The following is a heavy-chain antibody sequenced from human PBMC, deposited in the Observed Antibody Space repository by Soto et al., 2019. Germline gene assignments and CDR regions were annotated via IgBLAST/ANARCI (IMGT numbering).Heavy chain of an antibody. CDR1: GGTFSSYT. Sequence: KVSCKASGGTFSSYTIGWVRQMPGKGLEWMGIIYPGDSDTRYSPSFQGQVTISADKSISTAYLQWSSLKASDTAMYYCARHEGYYGSPAAGLFDYWGQGTLVTVSS. CDR3: ARHEGYYGSPAAGLFDY. D-gene: IGHD3-10*01. J-gene: IGHJ4*02. V-gene: IGHV5-51*01. CDR2: IYPGDSDT.